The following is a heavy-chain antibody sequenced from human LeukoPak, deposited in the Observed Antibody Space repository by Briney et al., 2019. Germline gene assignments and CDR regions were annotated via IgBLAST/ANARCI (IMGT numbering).Heavy chain of an antibody. CDR3: ARGAFGVQGVILTDWFDP. V-gene: IGHV3-7*04. J-gene: IGHJ5*02. D-gene: IGHD3-10*01. CDR1: GFTFSSYW. CDR2: INDDGSEK. Sequence: GGSLRLSCSASGFTFSSYWMSWVRQAPGKGLEWVASINDDGSEKYYVDSVKGRLTISRDNAKNSLYLQMNNLRVDDTAVYYCARGAFGVQGVILTDWFDPWGQGTLVTVSS.